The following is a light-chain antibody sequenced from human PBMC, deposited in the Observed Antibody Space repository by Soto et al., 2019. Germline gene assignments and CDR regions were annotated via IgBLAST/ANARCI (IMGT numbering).Light chain of an antibody. Sequence: QSALAQPASVSGSPGQSITISCTGTSSDVGNYNLVSWYQQHSGKAPKLLIYEGTRRPSGVSNRFSGSKSGNTASLTISGLQAEDEADYYCCSYAGNTTYVFGTGTKVTVL. J-gene: IGLJ1*01. CDR2: EGT. V-gene: IGLV2-23*01. CDR1: SSDVGNYNL. CDR3: CSYAGNTTYV.